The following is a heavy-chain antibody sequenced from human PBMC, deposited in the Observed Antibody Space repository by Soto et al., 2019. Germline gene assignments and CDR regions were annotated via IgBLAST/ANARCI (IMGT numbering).Heavy chain of an antibody. CDR3: ARDEVVVVPAASGFDY. V-gene: IGHV3-11*01. CDR2: ISSSGSTI. Sequence: GGSLRLSCAASGFTFSDYYMSWIRQAPGKGLEWVSYISSSGSTIYYADSVKGRFTISRDNAKNSLYLQMNSLRAEDTAVYYCARDEVVVVPAASGFDYWGQGTLVTAPQ. D-gene: IGHD2-2*01. CDR1: GFTFSDYY. J-gene: IGHJ4*02.